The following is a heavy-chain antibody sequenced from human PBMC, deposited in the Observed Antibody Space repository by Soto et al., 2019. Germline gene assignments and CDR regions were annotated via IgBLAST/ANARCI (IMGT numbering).Heavy chain of an antibody. CDR3: VKDNYYGSGSYHIGDFDY. V-gene: IGHV3-64D*08. D-gene: IGHD3-10*01. Sequence: GGSLRLSCSASGFTFSSYAMHWVRQAPGKGLEYVSAISSNGGSTYYADSVKGRFTISRDNSKNTLYLQMSSLGAEDTAVYYCVKDNYYGSGSYHIGDFDYWGQGTLVTVSS. CDR1: GFTFSSYA. CDR2: ISSNGGST. J-gene: IGHJ4*02.